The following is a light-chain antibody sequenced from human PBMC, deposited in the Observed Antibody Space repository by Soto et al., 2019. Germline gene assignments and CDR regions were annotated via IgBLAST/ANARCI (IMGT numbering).Light chain of an antibody. Sequence: EIVMTQSPATLSVAPGERATLSCRASQSVSSNLAWYQQKPGQAPRLLIYGASTRATGIPARFSGSGSGTEFTLTISSLEPEDFAVYYCQQRSIWPPFTFGPGTRLEIK. CDR2: GAS. J-gene: IGKJ5*01. V-gene: IGKV3-15*01. CDR3: QQRSIWPPFT. CDR1: QSVSSN.